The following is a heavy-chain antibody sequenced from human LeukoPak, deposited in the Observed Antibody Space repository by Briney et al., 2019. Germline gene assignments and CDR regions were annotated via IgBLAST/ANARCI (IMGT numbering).Heavy chain of an antibody. Sequence: ASVKVSCKASGYTFTSYGISWVRQAPGQGLEWMGWISAYNGNTNYAQKLQGRVTMTTDTSTSTAYMKLRSLRSDDTAVYYCARERTYYGSGSYYRTFDYWGQGTLVTVSS. J-gene: IGHJ4*02. CDR3: ARERTYYGSGSYYRTFDY. CDR1: GYTFTSYG. D-gene: IGHD3-10*01. CDR2: ISAYNGNT. V-gene: IGHV1-18*04.